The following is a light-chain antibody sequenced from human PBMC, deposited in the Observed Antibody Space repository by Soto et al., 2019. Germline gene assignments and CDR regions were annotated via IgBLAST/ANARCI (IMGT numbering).Light chain of an antibody. CDR3: QQYNNWPFIP. CDR1: QSVRGN. Sequence: IVMTQSQATLSVSSGERATLSCRASQSVRGNLAWYQRKPGQSPRLLIYGASSRATGIPVRFSGSGSGTEFTLTISSLQSEDFAVYYCQQYNNWPFIPFAQVARLAIK. J-gene: IGKJ5*01. V-gene: IGKV3-15*01. CDR2: GAS.